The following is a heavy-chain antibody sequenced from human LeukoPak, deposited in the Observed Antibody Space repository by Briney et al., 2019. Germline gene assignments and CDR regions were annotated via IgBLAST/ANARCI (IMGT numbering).Heavy chain of an antibody. J-gene: IGHJ4*02. CDR3: ARDWGIAAAGTFDY. CDR2: IWYDGSNK. Sequence: GGSLRLSCAASGFTFSSYGMHWVRQAPGKGLEWVAIIWYDGSNKYYADSVKGRFTISRDNSKNTLYLQMNSLRAEDTAVYYCARDWGIAAAGTFDYWGQGTLVTVSS. V-gene: IGHV3-33*08. CDR1: GFTFSSYG. D-gene: IGHD6-13*01.